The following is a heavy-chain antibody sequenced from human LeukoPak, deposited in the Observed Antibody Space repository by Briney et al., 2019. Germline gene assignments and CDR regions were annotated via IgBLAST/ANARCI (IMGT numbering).Heavy chain of an antibody. CDR1: GFTFSSYS. V-gene: IGHV3-21*01. D-gene: IGHD2-21*02. CDR2: ISSSSSYI. J-gene: IGHJ3*02. Sequence: GGSLRLSCAAPGFTFSSYSMNWVRQAPGKGLEWVSSISSSSSYIYYADSVKGRFTISRDNAKNSLYLQMNSLRAEDTAVYYCARDHGASTYCGGDCYRNDAFDIWGQGTMVTVSS. CDR3: ARDHGASTYCGGDCYRNDAFDI.